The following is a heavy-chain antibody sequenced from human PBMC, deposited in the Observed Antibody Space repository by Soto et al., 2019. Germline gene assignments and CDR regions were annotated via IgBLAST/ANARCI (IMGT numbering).Heavy chain of an antibody. D-gene: IGHD6-13*01. CDR1: GFTFDDYA. J-gene: IGHJ4*02. V-gene: IGHV3-9*01. Sequence: EVQLVESGGGLVQPGRSLRLSCAASGFTFDDYAMHWVRQAPGKGLEWVSGISWNSGSIGYADSVKGRFTISRDNAKNSLYVQMNSLRAEDTAVYYCARAVAAASDYWGQGTLVTVSS. CDR2: ISWNSGSI. CDR3: ARAVAAASDY.